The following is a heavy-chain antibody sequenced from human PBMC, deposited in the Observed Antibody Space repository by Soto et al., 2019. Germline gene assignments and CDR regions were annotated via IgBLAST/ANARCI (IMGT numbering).Heavy chain of an antibody. D-gene: IGHD6-13*01. J-gene: IGHJ3*02. V-gene: IGHV3-33*06. CDR1: GFIFSGYG. Sequence: GGSLRLSCAATGFIFSGYGMHWVRQAPGKGLEWVAVVRHDGSNIHYADFVKGRFTISRDNSKNTLYLQMNSLRAEDTAVYYCAKVESSSWYRAFGPDAFDIWGQGTMVTVSS. CDR3: AKVESSSWYRAFGPDAFDI. CDR2: VRHDGSNI.